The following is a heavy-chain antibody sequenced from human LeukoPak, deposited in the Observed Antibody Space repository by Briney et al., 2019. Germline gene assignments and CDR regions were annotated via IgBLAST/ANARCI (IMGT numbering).Heavy chain of an antibody. CDR3: AKDRGGSYYYYYYGMDV. V-gene: IGHV3-7*01. CDR2: IKPDGSAQ. CDR1: GFTFSNSW. Sequence: GGSLRLSCAASGFTFSNSWMSWVRQAPGKGLEWVATIKPDGSAQYYADSVKGRFTISRDNSKNTLYLQMNSLRAEDTAVYYCAKDRGGSYYYYYYGMDVWGQGTTVTVSS. D-gene: IGHD1-26*01. J-gene: IGHJ6*02.